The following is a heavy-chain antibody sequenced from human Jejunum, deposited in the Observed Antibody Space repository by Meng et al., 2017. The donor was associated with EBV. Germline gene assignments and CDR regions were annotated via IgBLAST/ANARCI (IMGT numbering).Heavy chain of an antibody. CDR1: GFSFSDYY. V-gene: IGHV3-11*01. CDR2: ISSGSGSTL. D-gene: IGHD2-15*01. J-gene: IGHJ4*02. Sequence: VQLLESGGGLVKPGGSLGLSCAASGFSFSDYYMGWIRQAPGKGLEWVSYISSGSGSTLYYADSVGGRFTISRDNAKNSLYLQMNSLRAEDTAVYYCAASAVVAPHYWGQGTVVTVSS. CDR3: AASAVVAPHY.